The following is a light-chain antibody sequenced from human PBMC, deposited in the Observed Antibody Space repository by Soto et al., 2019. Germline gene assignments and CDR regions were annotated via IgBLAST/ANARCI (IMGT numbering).Light chain of an antibody. V-gene: IGKV1-12*02. CDR1: QGVNTW. Sequence: DIQMTQSPSSVASSVGDRVTITCRASQGVNTWLAWYQQKPWKAPKRLIFGASRLQNGVPSRVSGSGSGADFTLTISSLQPEDYATYYCQQTDSFPFTFGPGTKVDIK. CDR3: QQTDSFPFT. CDR2: GAS. J-gene: IGKJ3*01.